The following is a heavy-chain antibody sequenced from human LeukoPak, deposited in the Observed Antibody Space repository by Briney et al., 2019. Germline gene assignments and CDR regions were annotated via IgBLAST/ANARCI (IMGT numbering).Heavy chain of an antibody. V-gene: IGHV3-7*01. CDR1: GFTFRSYW. CDR2: IKQDGSEK. D-gene: IGHD6-13*01. Sequence: GGSLRLSCAASGFTFRSYWMSWVRQAPGKGLEWVANIKQDGSEKYYVDSVKGRFTISRDNAKNSLYLQMNSLRAEDTAVYYCARDTVIIAAAAMYYFDYWGQGTLVTVSS. J-gene: IGHJ4*02. CDR3: ARDTVIIAAAAMYYFDY.